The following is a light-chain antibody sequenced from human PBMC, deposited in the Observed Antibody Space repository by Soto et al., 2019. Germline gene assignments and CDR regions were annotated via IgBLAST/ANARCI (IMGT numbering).Light chain of an antibody. CDR3: QQYGSSPP. J-gene: IGKJ1*01. Sequence: TQSPSTLSASVGDRVTITCRASQSISSWLAWYQQKPGQAPRLLIYGASSRATGIPDRFSGSGSGTDFTLTISRLEPEDFAVYYCQQYGSSPPFGQGTKVDIK. V-gene: IGKV3-20*01. CDR2: GAS. CDR1: QSISSW.